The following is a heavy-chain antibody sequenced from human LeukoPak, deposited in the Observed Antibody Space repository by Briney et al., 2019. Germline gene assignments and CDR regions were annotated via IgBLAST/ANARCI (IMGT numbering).Heavy chain of an antibody. D-gene: IGHD2-2*01. J-gene: IGHJ4*02. CDR2: IRPDGSEE. CDR3: SGRSGFSSIY. Sequence: GGSLRLSCEASRFTFNTHWMNWVRQAPGKGLEWVANIRPDGSEEFYVDSVKGRFTISRDNAKNLVYLQMSNLRVEDTGVYYCSGRSGFSSIYWGQGILVTVSS. V-gene: IGHV3-7*01. CDR1: RFTFNTHW.